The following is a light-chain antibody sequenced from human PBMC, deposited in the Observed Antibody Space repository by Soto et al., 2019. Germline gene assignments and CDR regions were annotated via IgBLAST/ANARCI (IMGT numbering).Light chain of an antibody. CDR3: GSYSSTDTPFV. CDR1: STDVGGYNY. J-gene: IGLJ1*01. V-gene: IGLV2-14*01. Sequence: QSALAQPSSVSGSPGQSITISCTVTSTDVGGYNYVSWYQHHSGKAPKLLIYEVTNRPSGISDRFSGSKSVNTASLTISGLQAEDESDYYCGSYSSTDTPFVFGTGTKV. CDR2: EVT.